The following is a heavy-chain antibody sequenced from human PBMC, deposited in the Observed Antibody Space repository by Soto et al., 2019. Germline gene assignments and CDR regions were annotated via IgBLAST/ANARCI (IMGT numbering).Heavy chain of an antibody. V-gene: IGHV3-48*02. CDR2: ISPVSTSK. Sequence: EVQLVESGGGLVQPGGSLRLSCAASGFTFSGRGMIWVRQAPGKGLEWLSYISPVSTSKYYADSAKGRFSISRDNARASLYLQMNSLRDDDTAVYYCATVEGPTVATMFFDSWGQGILVTVSS. CDR1: GFTFSGRG. J-gene: IGHJ4*02. CDR3: ATVEGPTVATMFFDS. D-gene: IGHD5-12*01.